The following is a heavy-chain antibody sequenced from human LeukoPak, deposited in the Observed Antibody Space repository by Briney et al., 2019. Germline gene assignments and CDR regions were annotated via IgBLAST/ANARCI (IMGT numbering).Heavy chain of an antibody. Sequence: PGGSLRLSCAASGFTFSSYAMSWVRQAPGKGLEWVSAISGSGGSTYCADSVKGRFTISRDNSKNTLYLQMNSLRAEDTAVYYCAKGSGSYGGLYYFDYWDQGTLVTASS. CDR3: AKGSGSYGGLYYFDY. D-gene: IGHD1-26*01. CDR2: ISGSGGST. J-gene: IGHJ4*02. V-gene: IGHV3-23*01. CDR1: GFTFSSYA.